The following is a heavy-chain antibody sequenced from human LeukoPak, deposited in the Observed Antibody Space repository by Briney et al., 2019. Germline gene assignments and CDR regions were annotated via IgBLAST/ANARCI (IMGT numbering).Heavy chain of an antibody. CDR2: ITPNGETR. J-gene: IGHJ3*02. Sequence: GGSLRLSCAASGSSFSNYVMHWVRQAPGKGLEYVSAITPNGETRGYANSMKGRFTISRDNSKNTLYPQMGSLRAEDMAIYYCARDRDGGFAFDIWGQGTLVTVSS. V-gene: IGHV3-64*01. CDR1: GSSFSNYV. D-gene: IGHD2-15*01. CDR3: ARDRDGGFAFDI.